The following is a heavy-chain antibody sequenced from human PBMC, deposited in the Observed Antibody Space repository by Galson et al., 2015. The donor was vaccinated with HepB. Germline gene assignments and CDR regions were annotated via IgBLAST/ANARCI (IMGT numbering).Heavy chain of an antibody. Sequence: SLRLSCAASGFIFGIYSMNWVRQAPGKGLEWVSYISSDSNTVYYADSVKGRFTISRDNAENSLYLQMNSLRAEDTAVYYCAREDYCSSTGCYSNWFAPWGQGALVTVSS. CDR3: AREDYCSSTGCYSNWFAP. J-gene: IGHJ5*02. V-gene: IGHV3-48*01. D-gene: IGHD2-2*01. CDR2: ISSDSNTV. CDR1: GFIFGIYS.